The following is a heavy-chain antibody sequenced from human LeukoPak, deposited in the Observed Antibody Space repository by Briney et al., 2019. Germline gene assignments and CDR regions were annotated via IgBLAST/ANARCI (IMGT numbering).Heavy chain of an antibody. D-gene: IGHD6-19*01. J-gene: IGHJ3*02. Sequence: PSETLSLTCNVSGGSIGGHTFYWDWIRRPPGKGLEWIATIYYNGNTFYNPSLKSRVAISIDMSKSQFSLHLSSVTAADTAIYYCARLTALAGHRGAFDIWGPGTMVTVSS. V-gene: IGHV4-39*01. CDR1: GGSIGGHTFY. CDR3: ARLTALAGHRGAFDI. CDR2: IYYNGNT.